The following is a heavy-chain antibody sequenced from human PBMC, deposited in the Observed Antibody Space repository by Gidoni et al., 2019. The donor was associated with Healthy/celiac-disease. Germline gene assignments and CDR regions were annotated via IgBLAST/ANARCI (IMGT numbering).Heavy chain of an antibody. CDR3: ARFDGTDSGSYAYYYYGMDV. D-gene: IGHD1-26*01. Sequence: EVQLVQSGAEVKKPGESLKISCKGSGYSFTSYWIGWVRQMPGNGLEWMGIIYPGDSDTRYSPSFQGQVTISADKSISTAYLQWSSLKASDTAMYYCARFDGTDSGSYAYYYYGMDVWGQGTTVTVSS. J-gene: IGHJ6*02. CDR2: IYPGDSDT. V-gene: IGHV5-51*01. CDR1: GYSFTSYW.